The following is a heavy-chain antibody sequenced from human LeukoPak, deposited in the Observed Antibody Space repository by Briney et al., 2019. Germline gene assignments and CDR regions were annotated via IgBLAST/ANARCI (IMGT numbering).Heavy chain of an antibody. V-gene: IGHV4-34*01. Sequence: PSETLSPTCAVYGGSFSGYYWSWIRQPPGKGLEWIGEINHSGSTNYNPSLKSRVTISVDTSKNQFSLKLSSVTAADTAVYYCARHRPWIASLDPWGQGTLVTVSS. D-gene: IGHD5-12*01. CDR1: GGSFSGYY. CDR2: INHSGST. CDR3: ARHRPWIASLDP. J-gene: IGHJ5*02.